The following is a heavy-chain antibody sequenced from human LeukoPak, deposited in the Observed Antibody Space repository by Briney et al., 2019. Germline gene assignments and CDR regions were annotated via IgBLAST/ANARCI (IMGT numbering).Heavy chain of an antibody. CDR1: GFTFSSYG. J-gene: IGHJ5*02. CDR3: ARFAVAGTAPSTYGFDP. Sequence: GGSLRLSCAASGFTFSSYGMSWVRQAPGKGLEWVSAISGSGGSTYYADSVKGRFTISRDNSKNTLYLQMNSLRAEDTAVYYCARFAVAGTAPSTYGFDPWGQGTLVTVSS. V-gene: IGHV3-23*01. D-gene: IGHD6-19*01. CDR2: ISGSGGST.